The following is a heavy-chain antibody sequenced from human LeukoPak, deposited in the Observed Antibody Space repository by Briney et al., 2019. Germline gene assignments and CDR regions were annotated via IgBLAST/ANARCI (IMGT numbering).Heavy chain of an antibody. CDR3: ARGKPRYYDSSGYDY. V-gene: IGHV3-48*01. J-gene: IGHJ4*02. Sequence: PGGSLRLSCAASGFTFSSYSMNWVRQAPGKGLEWVSYISSSSSTIYYADSVKGRFTISRDNAKNSLYLQMNSLRAEDTAVYYCARGKPRYYDSSGYDYWGQGTLVTVSS. CDR1: GFTFSSYS. CDR2: ISSSSSTI. D-gene: IGHD3-22*01.